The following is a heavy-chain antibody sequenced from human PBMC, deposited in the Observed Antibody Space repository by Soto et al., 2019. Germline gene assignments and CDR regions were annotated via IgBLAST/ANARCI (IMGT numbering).Heavy chain of an antibody. D-gene: IGHD3-10*01. CDR3: AKDLGRVTMVRGVIY. V-gene: IGHV3-30*18. J-gene: IGHJ4*02. CDR1: GFTFSSYG. Sequence: GGSLRLSCAASGFTFSSYGMHWVRQAPGKGLEWVAVISYDGSNKYYADSVKGRFTISRDNSKNTLYLQMNSLRAEDTAVYYCAKDLGRVTMVRGVIYWGQGTLVTVSS. CDR2: ISYDGSNK.